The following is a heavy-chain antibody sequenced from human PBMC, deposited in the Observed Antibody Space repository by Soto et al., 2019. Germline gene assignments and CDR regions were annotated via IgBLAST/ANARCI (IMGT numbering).Heavy chain of an antibody. J-gene: IGHJ4*02. CDR1: GFTFSSYA. Sequence: GGSLRLSCAASGFTFSSYAMSWVRQAPGKGLEWVSAISGSGGSTYYADSVKGRFTISRDNSKNTLYLQMNSLRAEETAVYYCAKYGDVAVVVPAAIGGHFDYWGQGTLVTVSS. CDR3: AKYGDVAVVVPAAIGGHFDY. D-gene: IGHD2-2*02. CDR2: ISGSGGST. V-gene: IGHV3-23*01.